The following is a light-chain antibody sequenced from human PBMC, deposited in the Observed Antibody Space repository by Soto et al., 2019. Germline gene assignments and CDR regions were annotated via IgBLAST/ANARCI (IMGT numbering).Light chain of an antibody. J-gene: IGLJ2*01. CDR3: AAWDDSLNGPV. Sequence: QSVLTQPPSASGTPGQRVTISCSGSYSNIGSNTVHWYQQLPGTAPKLLVYSDNHRPSGVPDRFSGSRSDTSASLAISGLQSEDESDYYCAAWDDSLNGPVFGGGTKLTVL. V-gene: IGLV1-44*01. CDR1: YSNIGSNT. CDR2: SDN.